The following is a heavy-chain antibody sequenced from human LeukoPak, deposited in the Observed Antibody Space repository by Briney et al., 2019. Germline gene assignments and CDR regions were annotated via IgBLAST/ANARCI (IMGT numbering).Heavy chain of an antibody. J-gene: IGHJ4*02. Sequence: PSETLALTCAVYGRSLSGYHWTWIRQPPGKGPEWIGELNHSGSTNYNPSLKSRVAMSVDTSKNQFSLKFSFVTAADTAVYYCATGHFYYDSSGSHVYFDYWGQGTLVTISS. D-gene: IGHD3-22*01. CDR2: LNHSGST. CDR1: GRSLSGYH. CDR3: ATGHFYYDSSGSHVYFDY. V-gene: IGHV4-34*01.